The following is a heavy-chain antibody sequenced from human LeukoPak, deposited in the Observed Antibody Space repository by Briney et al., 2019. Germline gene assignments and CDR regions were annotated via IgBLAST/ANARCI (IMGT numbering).Heavy chain of an antibody. V-gene: IGHV4-4*07. CDR1: GGSISSYY. D-gene: IGHD3-3*01. Sequence: SETLSLTCTVSGGSISSYYWSWIRQPAGKGLEWIGRIYTSGSTNYNPSLKSRVTMSVDTSENQFSLKLSSVTAADTAVYYCARHHDHYDFWSGYYMALYGMDVWGQGATVTVSS. CDR2: IYTSGST. J-gene: IGHJ6*02. CDR3: ARHHDHYDFWSGYYMALYGMDV.